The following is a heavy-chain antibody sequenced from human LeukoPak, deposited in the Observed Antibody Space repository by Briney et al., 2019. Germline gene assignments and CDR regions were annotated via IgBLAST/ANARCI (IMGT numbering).Heavy chain of an antibody. CDR3: ARDYLRIAAAGGSVY. J-gene: IGHJ4*02. D-gene: IGHD6-13*01. Sequence: SETLSLTCTVSGGSISSSSYYWGWIRPPPGKGLGWIGSIYYSGSTYYNPSLKSRVTISVDTSKNQFSLKLSSVTAADTAVYYCARDYLRIAAAGGSVYWGQGTLVTVSS. CDR2: IYYSGST. V-gene: IGHV4-39*02. CDR1: GGSISSSSYY.